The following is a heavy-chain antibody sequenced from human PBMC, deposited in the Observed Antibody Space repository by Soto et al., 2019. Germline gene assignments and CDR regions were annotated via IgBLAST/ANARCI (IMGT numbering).Heavy chain of an antibody. J-gene: IGHJ4*02. V-gene: IGHV3-64*01. Sequence: PGGSLRLSCAASGFTFSSYAMHWVRQAPGKGLEYVSAISSNGGSTYYANSVKGRFTISRDNSKNTLYLQMGSLRAEEMAVYYCARVAVATFYFDYWGQGTLVTVSS. CDR3: ARVAVATFYFDY. CDR2: ISSNGGST. D-gene: IGHD5-12*01. CDR1: GFTFSSYA.